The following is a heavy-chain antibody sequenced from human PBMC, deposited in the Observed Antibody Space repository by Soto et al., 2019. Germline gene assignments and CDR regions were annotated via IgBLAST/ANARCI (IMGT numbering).Heavy chain of an antibody. J-gene: IGHJ5*02. Sequence: SETLSLTCTVSGGSVSSGSYYWSWIRQPPGKGLEWIGYIYYSGSTNYNPSLKSRVTISVDTSKNQFSLKLSSVTAADTAVYYCARDGRRRGYTYGNWFDPWGQGTLVTVSS. CDR3: ARDGRRRGYTYGNWFDP. D-gene: IGHD5-18*01. CDR1: GGSVSSGSYY. V-gene: IGHV4-61*01. CDR2: IYYSGST.